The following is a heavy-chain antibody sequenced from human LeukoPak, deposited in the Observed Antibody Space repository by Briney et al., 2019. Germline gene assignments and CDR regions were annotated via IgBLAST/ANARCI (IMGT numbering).Heavy chain of an antibody. CDR2: MNPNSGNT. CDR1: GYTFTSYD. V-gene: IGHV1-8*02. D-gene: IGHD3-16*01. CDR3: VRGGENAAGEDY. Sequence: ASVKVSCKASGYTFTSYDINWVRQATGQGLEWMGWMNPNSGNTGYAQKFQGRVTMTRDTSTSTVYMELSSLRSEDTAVYYCVRGGENAAGEDYWGQGTLVTVSS. J-gene: IGHJ4*02.